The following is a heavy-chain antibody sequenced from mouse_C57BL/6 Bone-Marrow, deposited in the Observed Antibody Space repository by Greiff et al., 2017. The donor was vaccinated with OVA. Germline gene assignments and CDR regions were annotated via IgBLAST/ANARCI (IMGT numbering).Heavy chain of an antibody. Sequence: LEESGPELVKPGASVKISCKASGYAFSSSWMNWVKQRPGKGLECIGRIYPGDGDTNYNGKFKGKATLTADKSSSTAYMQLSSLTSEDSAVYFCARYYGSSYRYFDVWGTGTTVTVSS. D-gene: IGHD1-1*01. CDR3: ARYYGSSYRYFDV. V-gene: IGHV1-82*01. CDR2: IYPGDGDT. J-gene: IGHJ1*03. CDR1: GYAFSSSW.